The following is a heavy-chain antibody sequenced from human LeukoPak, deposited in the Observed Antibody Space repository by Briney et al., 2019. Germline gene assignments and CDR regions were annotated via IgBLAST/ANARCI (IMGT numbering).Heavy chain of an antibody. CDR1: VYTFTDYY. Sequence: ASVKVSCKASVYTFTDYYMHWVRQAPGQGLEWMGWINPNSGGTNFAQKFQGRVAMTRDTSISTAYLELGSLRSDDTAVYFCARSRWQLVPYLDSSGQGTLVTVSS. J-gene: IGHJ4*02. D-gene: IGHD6-6*01. CDR3: ARSRWQLVPYLDS. CDR2: INPNSGGT. V-gene: IGHV1-2*02.